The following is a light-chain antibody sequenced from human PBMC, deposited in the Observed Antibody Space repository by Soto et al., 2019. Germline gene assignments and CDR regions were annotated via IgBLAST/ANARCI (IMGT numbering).Light chain of an antibody. V-gene: IGKV1-5*01. J-gene: IGKJ4*01. Sequence: DIQMTQSPSTLSASVGDRVAITCRASQSISSWLAWYQQKPGKAPKLLIYDASTLESGVPSRFSGSGSGTEFTLTISSLQPDDFATYYCQQCASYPLTFGGGTTVEI. CDR3: QQCASYPLT. CDR2: DAS. CDR1: QSISSW.